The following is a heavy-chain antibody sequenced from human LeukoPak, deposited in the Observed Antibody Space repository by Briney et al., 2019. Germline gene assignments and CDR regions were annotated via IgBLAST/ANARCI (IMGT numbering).Heavy chain of an antibody. D-gene: IGHD4-17*01. Sequence: SETLSLTCTVSGVSISSYYWSWIRQPPGKGLEWIGYISYSGSTNYNPSLKSRVTISVDTSKNQFSLKLSSVTAADTAVYYCARHYYGDYEGWFDPWGQGTLVTVSS. J-gene: IGHJ5*02. CDR1: GVSISSYY. CDR2: ISYSGST. V-gene: IGHV4-59*08. CDR3: ARHYYGDYEGWFDP.